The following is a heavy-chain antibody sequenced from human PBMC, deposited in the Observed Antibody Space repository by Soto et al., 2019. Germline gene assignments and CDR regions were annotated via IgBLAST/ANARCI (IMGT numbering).Heavy chain of an antibody. CDR3: ARGPTYYYDSSGYYLFDY. J-gene: IGHJ4*02. D-gene: IGHD3-22*01. Sequence: QVQLQESGPGLVKPSETLSLTCTVSGGSISSYYWSWIRQPPGKGLEWIGYIYYSVTTNYNPSLKSRVNISVDTSKNPFSLKLSSVTAADTAVYYCARGPTYYYDSSGYYLFDYWGQGTLVTVSS. V-gene: IGHV4-59*01. CDR2: IYYSVTT. CDR1: GGSISSYY.